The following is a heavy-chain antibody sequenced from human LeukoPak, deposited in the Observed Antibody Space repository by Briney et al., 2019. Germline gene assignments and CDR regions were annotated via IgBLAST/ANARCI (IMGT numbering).Heavy chain of an antibody. J-gene: IGHJ3*02. CDR1: GFTFSSYA. Sequence: SGGSLRLSCAASGFTFSSYAMSWVRQAPGKGLEWVSGIRGSGGSTYYADSVKGRFTISRDNSKNTLYLQMNSLRAEDTAVYYCASLPGDGYNFAFDIWGQGTMVTVSS. CDR3: ASLPGDGYNFAFDI. CDR2: IRGSGGST. V-gene: IGHV3-23*01. D-gene: IGHD5-24*01.